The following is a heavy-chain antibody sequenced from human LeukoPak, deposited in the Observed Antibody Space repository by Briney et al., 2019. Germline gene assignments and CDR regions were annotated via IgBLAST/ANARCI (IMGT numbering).Heavy chain of an antibody. D-gene: IGHD6-13*01. J-gene: IGHJ4*02. CDR1: GGSISSGGYY. Sequence: QSSQTLSLTCTVSGGSISSGGYYWSWIRQPPGKGLEWIGYIYHSGSTYYNPSLESRVTISLDRSKDQFSLKLTSLTAADTALYYCARESSSSWSGGNYFDYWGQGTLVTVSS. V-gene: IGHV4-30-2*01. CDR2: IYHSGST. CDR3: ARESSSSWSGGNYFDY.